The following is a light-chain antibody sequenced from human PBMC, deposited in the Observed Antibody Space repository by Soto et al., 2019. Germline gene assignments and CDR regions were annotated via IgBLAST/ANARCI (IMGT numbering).Light chain of an antibody. Sequence: DIVMTQSPDSLAVSLGERATINCKSSQSVLYSSNNKNYLAWFQQKPGQPPKVVIYWASTRESGVPDRFSGSGFGTDFTLTISSLQAEDVAVYYCQQYYSTPQTFGQGTKVEIK. CDR2: WAS. CDR3: QQYYSTPQT. CDR1: QSVLYSSNNKNY. V-gene: IGKV4-1*01. J-gene: IGKJ1*01.